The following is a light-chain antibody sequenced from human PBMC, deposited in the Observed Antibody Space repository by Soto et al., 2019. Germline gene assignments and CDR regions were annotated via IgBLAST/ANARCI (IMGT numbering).Light chain of an antibody. J-gene: IGKJ4*01. V-gene: IGKV3-15*01. CDR2: GAS. CDR1: QSLNTN. CDR3: QQYNDWPPLT. Sequence: EIVMTQSPATLSVSPGVRVTLTCRASQSLNTNLAWYQQKPGQAPRLLIYGASTRATGIPDRFSGRGSGTDLTLPISSLQPEDFAVYYCQQYNDWPPLTFGGGTKVEIK.